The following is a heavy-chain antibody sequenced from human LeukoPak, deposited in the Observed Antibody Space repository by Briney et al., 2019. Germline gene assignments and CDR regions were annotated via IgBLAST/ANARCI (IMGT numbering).Heavy chain of an antibody. D-gene: IGHD2-2*01. CDR1: GFTFSDYY. CDR2: ISGSGGST. Sequence: GGSLRLSCAASGFTFSDYYMSWIRQAPGKGLEWVSAISGSGGSTYYADSVKGRFTISRDNSKNTLYVQMNSLRAEDTAVYYCAKYEDSSSWSFEYWGQGTLVTVSS. CDR3: AKYEDSSSWSFEY. J-gene: IGHJ4*02. V-gene: IGHV3-23*01.